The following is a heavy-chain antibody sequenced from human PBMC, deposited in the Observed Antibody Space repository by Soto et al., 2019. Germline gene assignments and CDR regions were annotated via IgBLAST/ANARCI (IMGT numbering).Heavy chain of an antibody. J-gene: IGHJ6*02. V-gene: IGHV4-4*02. D-gene: IGHD3-22*01. CDR3: ARALDYYDSSGYNPERGMDV. Sequence: PSETLSLTCAVSGGSISSSNWWSWVRQPPGKGLEWIGEIYHSGSTNYNPSLKSRVTISVDKSKNQFSLKLSSVTAADTAVYYCARALDYYDSSGYNPERGMDVWGQGTTVTVSS. CDR1: GGSISSSNW. CDR2: IYHSGST.